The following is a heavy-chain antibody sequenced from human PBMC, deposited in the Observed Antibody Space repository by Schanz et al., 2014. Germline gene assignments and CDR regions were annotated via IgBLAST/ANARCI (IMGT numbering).Heavy chain of an antibody. V-gene: IGHV3-23*04. J-gene: IGHJ4*02. CDR3: AKDVDFWSGYYLDY. CDR1: GFTFSSYA. Sequence: VQLVESGGGVVRPGGSLRLSCAASGFTFSSYAMSWVRQAPGKGLEWVSAISGSGGSTYYADSVKGRFIISRDNSKNNSKNTLYLQMNSLRSEDTAVYYCAKDVDFWSGYYLDYWGQGTLVTVSS. CDR2: ISGSGGST. D-gene: IGHD3-3*01.